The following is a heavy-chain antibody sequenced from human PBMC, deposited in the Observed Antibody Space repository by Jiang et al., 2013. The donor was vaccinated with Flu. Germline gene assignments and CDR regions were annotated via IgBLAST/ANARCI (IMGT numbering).Heavy chain of an antibody. CDR2: IYYSGST. D-gene: IGHD3-10*01. CDR3: ARQSYYGSGRGRAFDI. J-gene: IGHJ3*02. V-gene: IGHV4-59*08. Sequence: SLTCTVSGGSISSDYWSWIRQPPGKDLEWIGYIYYSGSTNYNPSLKSRVTISVDTSKNQFSLKLSSVTAADTAVYYCARQSYYGSGRGRAFDIWGQGTMVTVS. CDR1: GGSISSDY.